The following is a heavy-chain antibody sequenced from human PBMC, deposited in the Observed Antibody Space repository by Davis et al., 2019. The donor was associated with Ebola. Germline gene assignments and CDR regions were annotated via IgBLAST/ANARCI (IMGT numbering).Heavy chain of an antibody. J-gene: IGHJ5*02. CDR1: GFTFSGSA. CDR3: AKDSRSGSYYSALSS. D-gene: IGHD3-10*01. Sequence: GESLKISCAASGFTFSGSAMHWVRQASGKGLEWVGRIRSKANSYATAYAASVKGRFTISRDNSKNTQYLQMNSLRAEDTAVYYCAKDSRSGSYYSALSSWGQGTLVTVSS. V-gene: IGHV3-73*01. CDR2: IRSKANSYAT.